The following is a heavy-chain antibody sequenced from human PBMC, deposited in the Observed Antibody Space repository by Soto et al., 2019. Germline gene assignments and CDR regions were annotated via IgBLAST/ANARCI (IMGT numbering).Heavy chain of an antibody. Sequence: EVQLVESGGGLVQPGGSLRLSCAASGFTFSSYWMSWVRQAPGKGLEWVANIKQDGSEKYYVDSVKGRFTISRDNAESSLFLQMSSLRAEDTAVYSCARETVELATNGWGQGTLVTVSS. CDR3: ARETVELATNG. D-gene: IGHD5-12*01. J-gene: IGHJ4*02. CDR2: IKQDGSEK. V-gene: IGHV3-7*01. CDR1: GFTFSSYW.